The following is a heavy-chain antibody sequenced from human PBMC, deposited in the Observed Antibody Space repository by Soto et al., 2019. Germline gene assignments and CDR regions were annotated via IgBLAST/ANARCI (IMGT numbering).Heavy chain of an antibody. Sequence: QFHLVQSGAEVKKPGSSVKVSCKASGGTFSSFAISWVRQAPGQGLEWMGRIIPIFDTADYAQKFQGRVTITAVGSTSSVYVEMRCLTSEDTAIFYCARDETVAVPSAIIRSRADGDYYHALDVWGQRTTVTVSS. D-gene: IGHD3-16*01. J-gene: IGHJ6*01. CDR3: ARDETVAVPSAIIRSRADGDYYHALDV. CDR2: IIPIFDTA. V-gene: IGHV1-69*12. CDR1: GGTFSSFA.